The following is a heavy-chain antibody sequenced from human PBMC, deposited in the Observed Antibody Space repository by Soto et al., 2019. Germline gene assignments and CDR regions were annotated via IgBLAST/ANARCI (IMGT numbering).Heavy chain of an antibody. D-gene: IGHD1-1*01. CDR1: GGTFRSYT. V-gene: IGHV1-69*08. J-gene: IGHJ6*02. CDR2: IILILGIA. CDR3: ARDLVQLERRVHRYGMDV. Sequence: QVQLVQSGAEVKKPGSSVKVSCKASGGTFRSYTISWVRQAPGQGLEWMGRIILILGIANYAQKFQGRVTITADKTTSTAYMELNSLRSEETAVYYCARDLVQLERRVHRYGMDVWGQGTTVTVSS.